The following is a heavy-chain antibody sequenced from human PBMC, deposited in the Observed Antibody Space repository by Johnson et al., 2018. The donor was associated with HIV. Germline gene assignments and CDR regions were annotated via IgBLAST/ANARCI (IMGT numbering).Heavy chain of an antibody. J-gene: IGHJ3*02. CDR1: GFTFDDYG. D-gene: IGHD3-10*01. CDR3: ARGVLLWFRELSSLNDAFDI. Sequence: VQLVESGGGLVKPGGSLRLSCAASGFTFDDYGMSWVSQAPGKGLEWVSGINWNGGSTGYADSVKGRFTISRDNAKNSLYLQMNSLRAEDTALYYCARGVLLWFRELSSLNDAFDIWGQGTMVTVSS. V-gene: IGHV3-20*04. CDR2: INWNGGST.